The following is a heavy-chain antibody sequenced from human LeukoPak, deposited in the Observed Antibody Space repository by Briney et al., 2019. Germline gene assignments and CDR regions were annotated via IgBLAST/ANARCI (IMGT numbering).Heavy chain of an antibody. J-gene: IGHJ4*02. CDR2: IYHSGST. CDR1: GCSISSGYY. CDR3: ASSNWNDSFDY. V-gene: IGHV4-38-2*02. D-gene: IGHD1-1*01. Sequence: SETLSLTCTVSGCSISSGYYWGWIRQPPGKGLEWIGSIYHSGSTYYNPSLKSRVTISVDTSKNQFSLKLSSVTAADTAVYYCASSNWNDSFDYWGQGTLVTVSS.